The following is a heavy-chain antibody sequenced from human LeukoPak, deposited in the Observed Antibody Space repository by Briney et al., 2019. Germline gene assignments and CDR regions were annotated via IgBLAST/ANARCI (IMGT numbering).Heavy chain of an antibody. CDR3: ASLRRGGATTGYYFDY. Sequence: PSETLSLTCTVSGGSISSSSYYWGWIRQPPGKGLEWIESIYYSGSTYYNPSLKSRVTISVDTSKNQFSLKLSSVTAADTAVYYCASLRRGGATTGYYFDYWGQGTLVTVSS. D-gene: IGHD1-26*01. CDR2: IYYSGST. V-gene: IGHV4-39*01. CDR1: GGSISSSSYY. J-gene: IGHJ4*02.